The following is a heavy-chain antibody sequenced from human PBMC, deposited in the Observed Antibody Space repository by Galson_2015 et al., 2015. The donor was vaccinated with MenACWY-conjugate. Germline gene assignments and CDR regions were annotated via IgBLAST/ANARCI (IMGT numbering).Heavy chain of an antibody. J-gene: IGHJ4*02. CDR2: ISYDGGNK. CDR3: ASLRFGSGSYYADY. D-gene: IGHD3-10*01. Sequence: SLRLSCAVSGFTFRNYGMHWVRQAPGKGLEWVAIISYDGGNKYYADSVEGRFTISRDNTKNTLYLQMSSLRTEDTALYYCASLRFGSGSYYADYWGQGTLVTVSS. V-gene: IGHV3-30*03. CDR1: GFTFRNYG.